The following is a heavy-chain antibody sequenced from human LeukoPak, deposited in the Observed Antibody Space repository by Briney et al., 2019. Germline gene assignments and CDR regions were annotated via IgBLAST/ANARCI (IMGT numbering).Heavy chain of an antibody. CDR2: IRSKANSYAT. J-gene: IGHJ4*02. CDR3: IKLDTAMGKDDY. D-gene: IGHD5-18*01. Sequence: GGSLRLSCAASGLTFSGSAMHWVRQASGEGLEWVGRIRSKANSYATAYAASVKGRFTISRDDSKNTAYLQMNSLKTEDTAVYYCIKLDTAMGKDDYWGQGTLVTVSS. V-gene: IGHV3-73*01. CDR1: GLTFSGSA.